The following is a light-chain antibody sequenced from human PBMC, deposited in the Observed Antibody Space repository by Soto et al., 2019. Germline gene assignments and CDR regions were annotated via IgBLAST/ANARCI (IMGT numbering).Light chain of an antibody. V-gene: IGKV3D-20*02. CDR3: QQRSDWPLT. J-gene: IGKJ5*01. CDR1: QSVSSSY. CDR2: DVS. Sequence: EIVLTQSPGTLSLPPGERATLSCRASQSVSSSYLAWYQQKPGQAPRLLIYDVSNRASGIPARFSGSGSETDFTLTISSLEPEDVAVYYCQQRSDWPLTFGQGTRLEIK.